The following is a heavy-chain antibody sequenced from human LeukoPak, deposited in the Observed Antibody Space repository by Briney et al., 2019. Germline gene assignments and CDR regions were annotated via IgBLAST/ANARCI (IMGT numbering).Heavy chain of an antibody. CDR1: GFIFSDYN. CDR3: AREHPRNYDNRGHYYAYFDW. V-gene: IGHV3-48*02. J-gene: IGHJ4*02. CDR2: ISSGSSTI. Sequence: GGSLRLSCAVSGFIFSDYNMNWVRQAPGKGLEWVSYISSGSSTIYYADSVKGRFTISRDNGQNSLYLQMNSLTDEDTAVYYCAREHPRNYDNRGHYYAYFDWWGQGTLVTVSS. D-gene: IGHD3-22*01.